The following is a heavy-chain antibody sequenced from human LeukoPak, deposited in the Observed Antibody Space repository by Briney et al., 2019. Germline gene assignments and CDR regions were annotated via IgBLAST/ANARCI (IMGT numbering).Heavy chain of an antibody. D-gene: IGHD3-10*01. CDR2: IWYDGSNK. J-gene: IGHJ6*02. V-gene: IGHV3-33*06. CDR1: GFTFSSYG. Sequence: PGGSLRLSCAASGFTFSSYGMHWVRQAPGKGLEWVAVIWYDGSNKYYADSVKGRFTISRDNSKNTLYLQMNSLRAEDTAVYYCGKGPASSTITMVRGAQYYYYGMDVWGQGTTVTVSS. CDR3: GKGPASSTITMVRGAQYYYYGMDV.